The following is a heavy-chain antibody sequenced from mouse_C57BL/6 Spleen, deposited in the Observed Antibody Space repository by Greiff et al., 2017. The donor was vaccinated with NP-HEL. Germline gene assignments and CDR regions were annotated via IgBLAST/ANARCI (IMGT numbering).Heavy chain of an antibody. D-gene: IGHD2-4*01. CDR3: ARRDDYGYFDY. CDR1: GYTFTDYN. J-gene: IGHJ2*01. V-gene: IGHV1-22*01. CDR2: IKPNNGGT. Sequence: EVKLMESGPELVKPGASVKMSCKASGYTFTDYNMHWVKQSHGKSLEWLGYIKPNNGGTSYNQKFKGKATLTVNKSSSTAYMELRSLTSEDSAVYYCARRDDYGYFDYWGQGTTLTVSS.